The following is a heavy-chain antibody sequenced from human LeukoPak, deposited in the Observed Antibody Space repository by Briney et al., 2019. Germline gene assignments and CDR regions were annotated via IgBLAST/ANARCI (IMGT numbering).Heavy chain of an antibody. Sequence: ASVKVSCKASGYTFTGYYMHWVRQAPGQGLEWMGWINPNSGGTNYAQKFQGRVTMTRNTSISTAYVELSRLRSDDTAVYYCARVVTSLGVHYYYMDVWGKGTTVTVSS. CDR2: INPNSGGT. D-gene: IGHD2-2*01. CDR1: GYTFTGYY. V-gene: IGHV1-2*02. CDR3: ARVVTSLGVHYYYMDV. J-gene: IGHJ6*03.